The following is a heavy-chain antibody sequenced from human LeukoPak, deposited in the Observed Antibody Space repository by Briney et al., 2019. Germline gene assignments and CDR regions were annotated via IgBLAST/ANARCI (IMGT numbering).Heavy chain of an antibody. J-gene: IGHJ4*02. CDR3: AKEEAIVVVAATNFDY. V-gene: IGHV3-23*01. Sequence: QSGGSLRLSCAASGFTFSSYAMSWVRQAPGKGLEWVSAISGSGGSTYYADSVKGRFTISRDNSNNTLYLQMNSLRAEDTAVYYCAKEEAIVVVAATNFDYWGQGTLVTVSS. D-gene: IGHD2-15*01. CDR2: ISGSGGST. CDR1: GFTFSSYA.